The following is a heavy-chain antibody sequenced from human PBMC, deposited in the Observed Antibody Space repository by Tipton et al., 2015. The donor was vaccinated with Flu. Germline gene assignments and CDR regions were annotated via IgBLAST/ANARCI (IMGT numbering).Heavy chain of an antibody. Sequence: TLSLTCAVSGGSFSGYYWSWIRQSPGKGLEWIGEINHSGSTHYNSSLKSRVTMSVDSSTNQFSLHLSSVTAADTAVYYCARVSPRRVTAIVVVMLPEGYFDYWGQGTLAIVSS. CDR2: INHSGST. V-gene: IGHV4-34*01. CDR1: GGSFSGYY. D-gene: IGHD3-22*01. J-gene: IGHJ4*02. CDR3: ARVSPRRVTAIVVVMLPEGYFDY.